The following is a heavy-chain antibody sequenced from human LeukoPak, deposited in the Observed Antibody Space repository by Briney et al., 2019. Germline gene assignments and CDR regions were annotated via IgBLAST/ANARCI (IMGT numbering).Heavy chain of an antibody. Sequence: SVKVSCKASGGTFSRYAISWVRQAPGQGLEWMGGIIPIFGAAKYAQKFQGRVTITADESTSTAYMELSSLRSEDTAVYYCAREFREGYYDSSGYRDAFDIWGQGTMVTVSS. CDR2: IIPIFGAA. D-gene: IGHD3-22*01. CDR3: AREFREGYYDSSGYRDAFDI. CDR1: GGTFSRYA. V-gene: IGHV1-69*01. J-gene: IGHJ3*02.